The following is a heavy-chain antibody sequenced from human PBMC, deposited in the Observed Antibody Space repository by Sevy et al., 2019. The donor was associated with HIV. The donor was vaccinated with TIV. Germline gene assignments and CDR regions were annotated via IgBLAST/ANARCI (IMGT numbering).Heavy chain of an antibody. CDR1: GFTFGDYA. CDR3: TRALATADTPEYYFDY. Sequence: GGFLRLSCTSSGFTFGDYAMSWFRQAPGKGLEWVAFIRRNSHEPYGGTTEYAASVKGRFTISRDDSKSIAYLQMNSLKTEDTAVYYCTRALATADTPEYYFDYWGQGILVTVSS. CDR2: IRRNSHEPYGGTT. D-gene: IGHD5-12*01. V-gene: IGHV3-49*03. J-gene: IGHJ4*02.